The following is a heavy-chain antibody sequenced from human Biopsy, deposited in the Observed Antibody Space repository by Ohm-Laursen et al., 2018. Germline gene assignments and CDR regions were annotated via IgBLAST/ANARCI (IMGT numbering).Heavy chain of an antibody. CDR2: IYFTGRT. D-gene: IGHD5-24*01. J-gene: IGHJ2*01. CDR3: ASAGYNPDWNFDL. CDR1: GGPIYSYY. Sequence: SETLSLTCTVSGGPIYSYYWSWIRQPPGKALEWIGYIYFTGRTSYNPSLKSRVAMSVNTSKKQFSLRLSSVTAADTAVYYCASAGYNPDWNFDLWGRGTRVTVSS. V-gene: IGHV4-59*12.